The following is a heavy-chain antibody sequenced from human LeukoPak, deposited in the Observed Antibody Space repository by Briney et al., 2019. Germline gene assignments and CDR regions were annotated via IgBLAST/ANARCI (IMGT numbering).Heavy chain of an antibody. Sequence: SETLSLTCAVYGGSFSGYYWSWIRQPPGKGLEWIGEINHSGSTNYNPSLKSRVTISVDTSKNQFSLKLSSVTAADTAVYYCWRRPLDYAIDYWGQGTLVTVSS. J-gene: IGHJ4*02. CDR2: INHSGST. V-gene: IGHV4-34*01. D-gene: IGHD4-17*01. CDR3: WRRPLDYAIDY. CDR1: GGSFSGYY.